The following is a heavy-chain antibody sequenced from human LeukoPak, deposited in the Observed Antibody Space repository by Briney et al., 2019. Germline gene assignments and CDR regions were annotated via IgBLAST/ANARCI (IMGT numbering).Heavy chain of an antibody. V-gene: IGHV1-2*02. D-gene: IGHD4-23*01. CDR1: GYTFTGYY. CDR3: ARAFPDGGDYFDY. Sequence: ASVKVSCKTSGYTFTGYYIHLLRQAPGQGLEWMAWIDPNSGATNYAHKFQGRVTMTRDTSISTAYMEVSSLRSDDTAVYYCARAFPDGGDYFDYWGQGTLVTVSS. CDR2: IDPNSGAT. J-gene: IGHJ4*02.